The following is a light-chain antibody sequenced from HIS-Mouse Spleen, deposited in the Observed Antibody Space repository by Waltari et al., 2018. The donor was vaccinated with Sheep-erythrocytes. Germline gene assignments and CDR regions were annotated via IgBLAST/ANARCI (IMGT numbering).Light chain of an antibody. J-gene: IGKJ1*01. Sequence: DIQMTQSPSSLSASVGDRVTITCRASQSISSYLNWYQQKPGKAPKLLIYAASSLQSGVPSRLSGSGSGTAFTLTISSLQPEDFATYYCQQANSFPQTFGQGTKVEIK. CDR1: QSISSY. V-gene: IGKV1-12*01. CDR2: AAS. CDR3: QQANSFPQT.